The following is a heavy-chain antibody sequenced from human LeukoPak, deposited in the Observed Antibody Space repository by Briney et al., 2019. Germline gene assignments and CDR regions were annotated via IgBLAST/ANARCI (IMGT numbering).Heavy chain of an antibody. CDR1: GGTFSSYA. CDR3: AKGPDDSSGYYPHYFDY. J-gene: IGHJ4*02. CDR2: IIPILGIA. D-gene: IGHD3-22*01. Sequence: GASVKVSCKASGGTFSSYAISWVRQAPGQGLEWMGRIIPILGIANYAQKFQGRVTITADKSTSTAYMELSSLRSEDTAVYYCAKGPDDSSGYYPHYFDYWSQGTLVTVSS. V-gene: IGHV1-69*04.